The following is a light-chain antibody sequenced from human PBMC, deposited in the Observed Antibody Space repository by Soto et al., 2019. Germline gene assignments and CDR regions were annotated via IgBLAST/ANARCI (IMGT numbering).Light chain of an antibody. V-gene: IGKV3-20*01. CDR3: QQYGSSRWT. Sequence: EIVLTQSPGTLSLSQGERATLSCRASQSVSSSHLAWYQQNRGQAPRLLIYGASSRATGIPDRFSGSGSGTDFTLTISRLEPEDFAVYYCQQYGSSRWTFGQGTKV. CDR2: GAS. CDR1: QSVSSSH. J-gene: IGKJ1*01.